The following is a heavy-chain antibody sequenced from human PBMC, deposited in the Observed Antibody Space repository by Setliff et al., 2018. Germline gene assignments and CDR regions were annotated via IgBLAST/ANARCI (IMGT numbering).Heavy chain of an antibody. CDR1: GGSISSGYY. D-gene: IGHD3-3*01. J-gene: IGHJ6*02. CDR3: ARAPRNFGVVINYYYYYYGMDV. CDR2: IYHSGST. Sequence: LSLTCTVSGGSISSGYYWGWIRQPPGKGLEWIGSIYHSGSTYYNPSLKSRVTMSVDTSKNQFSLKLSSVTAADTAVYYCARAPRNFGVVINYYYYYYGMDVWGQGTTVTVSS. V-gene: IGHV4-38-2*02.